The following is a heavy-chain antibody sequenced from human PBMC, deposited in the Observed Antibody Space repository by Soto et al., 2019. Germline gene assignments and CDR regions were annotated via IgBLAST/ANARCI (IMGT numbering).Heavy chain of an antibody. CDR2: IKSNSDGGTV. CDR1: GLTFRNAW. CDR3: ATFGVPGG. J-gene: IGHJ4*02. D-gene: IGHD3-16*01. V-gene: IGHV3-15*01. Sequence: ESGGDLVTPGGSLRLSCTASGLTFRNAWMSWVRQAPGKGLEWVGRIKSNSDGGTVEYAAPMKGRFTISRDDSKNTLYLEMDSLKIEDTAVYFCATFGVPGGWGQGTLVTVSS.